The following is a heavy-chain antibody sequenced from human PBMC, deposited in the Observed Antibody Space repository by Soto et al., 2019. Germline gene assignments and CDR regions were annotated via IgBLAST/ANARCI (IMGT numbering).Heavy chain of an antibody. CDR2: IYPGDSDP. V-gene: IGHV5-51*01. CDR1: GYNFASYW. D-gene: IGHD2-15*01. CDR3: ERQRPGGGNPEAIDY. J-gene: IGHJ4*02. Sequence: GESLKISCKAAGYNFASYWIGWVRQMPGKGLEWMGIIYPGDSDPRYSPSFQGQVTISVDKSISTAYLQWSSLKASDSAMYYCERQRPGGGNPEAIDYWGQGTLVTVSS.